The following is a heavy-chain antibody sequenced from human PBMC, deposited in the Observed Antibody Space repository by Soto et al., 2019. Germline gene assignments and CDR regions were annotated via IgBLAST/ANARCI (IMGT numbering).Heavy chain of an antibody. CDR2: ISAYNGNT. D-gene: IGHD3-3*01. CDR1: GYAFTGDG. V-gene: IGHV1-18*01. CDR3: ARDLVVVPAAKGRITIFGVVTSVEYYYYGMDV. Sequence: VSVKGACKAAGYAFTGDGISWGRQAPGQGLEWMGWISAYNGNTNYAQKLQGRVTMTTDTSTSTAYMELRSLRSEDTAVYYCARDLVVVPAAKGRITIFGVVTSVEYYYYGMDVWGQATTLTVSS. J-gene: IGHJ6*01.